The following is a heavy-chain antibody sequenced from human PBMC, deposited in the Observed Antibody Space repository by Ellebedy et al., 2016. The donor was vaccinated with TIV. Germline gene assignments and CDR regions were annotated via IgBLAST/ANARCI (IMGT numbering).Heavy chain of an antibody. J-gene: IGHJ4*02. CDR2: IYSGGRT. CDR1: GASITSVDYY. D-gene: IGHD3-22*01. V-gene: IGHV4-30-4*01. Sequence: SETLSLTXTVSGASITSVDYYWTWIRQTPGKGLEWIGYIYSGGRTYYNPSLKSRPNISFDTSKNLFSLKLTSVTAADTAIYFCAREVFYYANSGRFIWGQGARVIVSS. CDR3: AREVFYYANSGRFI.